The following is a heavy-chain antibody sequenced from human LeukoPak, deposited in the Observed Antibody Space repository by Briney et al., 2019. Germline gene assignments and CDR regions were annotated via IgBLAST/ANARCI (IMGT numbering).Heavy chain of an antibody. CDR2: MNPNSGNT. Sequence: ASVKVSCKASGYTFTSYDINWVRQATGQGLEWMGWMNPNSGNTGYAQKFQGRVTMTRNTSISTAYMKLSSLRSEDTAVYYCARGTPLYYDFWSGYYTGFDYWGQGTLVTVSS. V-gene: IGHV1-8*01. CDR3: ARGTPLYYDFWSGYYTGFDY. CDR1: GYTFTSYD. J-gene: IGHJ4*02. D-gene: IGHD3-3*01.